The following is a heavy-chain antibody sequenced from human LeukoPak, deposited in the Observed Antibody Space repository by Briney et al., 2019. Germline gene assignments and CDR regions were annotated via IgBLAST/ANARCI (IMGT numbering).Heavy chain of an antibody. D-gene: IGHD3-16*02. Sequence: ASVKVSCKASGYTFTGYYMHWVRQTPGQGLEWMGWISAYNGNTNYAQKLQGRVTMTTDTSTSTAYMELRSLRSDDTAVYYCARDSVSMITFGGVIPRPFDYWGQGTLVTVSS. J-gene: IGHJ4*02. V-gene: IGHV1-18*04. CDR3: ARDSVSMITFGGVIPRPFDY. CDR2: ISAYNGNT. CDR1: GYTFTGYY.